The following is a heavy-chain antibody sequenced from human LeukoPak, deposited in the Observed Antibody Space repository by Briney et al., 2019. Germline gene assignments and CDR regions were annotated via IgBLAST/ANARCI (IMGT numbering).Heavy chain of an antibody. Sequence: QAGGSLRLSCAASGFPFSSYWMTWVRQAPGKGLEWVATIKQDGSEKYYVDSEKGRFTISRDNARNSLYLQMNSLRAEDTAVYYCAREASGWYLIDYWGQGTLVTVSS. V-gene: IGHV3-7*03. CDR2: IKQDGSEK. CDR3: AREASGWYLIDY. CDR1: GFPFSSYW. J-gene: IGHJ4*02. D-gene: IGHD6-19*01.